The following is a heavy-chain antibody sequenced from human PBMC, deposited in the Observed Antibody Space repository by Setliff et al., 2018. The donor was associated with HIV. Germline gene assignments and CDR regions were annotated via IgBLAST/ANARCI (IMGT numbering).Heavy chain of an antibody. CDR1: GFTFPASW. D-gene: IGHD1-26*01. CDR2: INPNGNER. CDR3: ARDFRLRSLGLGAILD. V-gene: IGHV3-7*01. J-gene: IGHJ1*01. Sequence: GGSLRLSCAASGFTFPASWMTWVRQAPGRGLEWVGMINPNGNERSYVDSVKGRFTISRDNAKNSLFLEMTSLRLEDTAVYYCARDFRLRSLGLGAILDWGQGTLVTVSS.